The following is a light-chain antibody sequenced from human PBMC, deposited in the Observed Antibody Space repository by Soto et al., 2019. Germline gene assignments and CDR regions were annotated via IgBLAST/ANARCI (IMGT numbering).Light chain of an antibody. Sequence: EIVLTQSPGTLSLSPGERATLSCRASQSVSSSYLAWYQQKPGQAPRLLIYGASSRATGIPDRVSGSGSGTELTLTVSSLEPEDFAVYCCQQYGSSPWTFGQGTKVEIK. CDR1: QSVSSSY. V-gene: IGKV3-20*01. CDR3: QQYGSSPWT. J-gene: IGKJ1*01. CDR2: GAS.